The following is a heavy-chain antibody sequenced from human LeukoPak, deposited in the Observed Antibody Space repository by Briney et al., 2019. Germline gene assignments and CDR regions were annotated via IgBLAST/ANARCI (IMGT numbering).Heavy chain of an antibody. J-gene: IGHJ4*02. CDR2: IYYSGST. D-gene: IGHD2-2*01. CDR1: GGSISSSSYY. CDR3: ARHCSSTSCYHGPQFDY. V-gene: IGHV4-39*01. Sequence: SETLSLTCTVSGGSISSSSYYWGWIRQPPGKGLEWIVSIYYSGSTYYNPSLKSRVTISVDTPKNQFSLKLSSVTAADTAVYYCARHCSSTSCYHGPQFDYWGQGTLVTVSS.